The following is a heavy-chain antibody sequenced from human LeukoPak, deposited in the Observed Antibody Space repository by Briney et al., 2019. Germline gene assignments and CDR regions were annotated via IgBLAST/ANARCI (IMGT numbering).Heavy chain of an antibody. CDR3: AREELVISGYFYYYMDV. J-gene: IGHJ6*03. V-gene: IGHV1-8*03. CDR1: GYTFTSYD. Sequence: ASVKVSCKASGYTFTSYDIHWVRQATGQGLEWMGWVSPNSGNTGYSQKFQGRVTITRDTSISTVYMVLSSLRSEDTAVYYCAREELVISGYFYYYMDVWGKGTTVTISS. D-gene: IGHD3-9*01. CDR2: VSPNSGNT.